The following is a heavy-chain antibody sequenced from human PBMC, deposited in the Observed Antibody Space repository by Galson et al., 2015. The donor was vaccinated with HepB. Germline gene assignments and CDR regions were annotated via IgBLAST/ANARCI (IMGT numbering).Heavy chain of an antibody. Sequence: SVKVSCKASGGTFSSYAISWVRQAPGQGLEWMGGIIPIFGTANYAQKFQGRVTITADESTSTAYMELSSLRSEDTAVYYCARWGQGCSSTSCRDYWGQGTLVTVSS. J-gene: IGHJ4*02. CDR3: ARWGQGCSSTSCRDY. V-gene: IGHV1-69*13. D-gene: IGHD2-2*01. CDR1: GGTFSSYA. CDR2: IIPIFGTA.